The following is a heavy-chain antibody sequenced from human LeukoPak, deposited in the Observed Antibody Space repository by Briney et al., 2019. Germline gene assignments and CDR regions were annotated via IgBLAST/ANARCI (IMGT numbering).Heavy chain of an antibody. Sequence: GASVKVSCKASGYTFTSYDINWVRQATGQGLEWMGWMNPNSGNTGYAQNFQGRVTMTRNTSISTAYTELSSLRSEDTAVYYCARADGSGSYSLPYYFDYWGQGTLVTVSS. CDR1: GYTFTSYD. D-gene: IGHD3-10*01. CDR3: ARADGSGSYSLPYYFDY. CDR2: MNPNSGNT. V-gene: IGHV1-8*01. J-gene: IGHJ4*02.